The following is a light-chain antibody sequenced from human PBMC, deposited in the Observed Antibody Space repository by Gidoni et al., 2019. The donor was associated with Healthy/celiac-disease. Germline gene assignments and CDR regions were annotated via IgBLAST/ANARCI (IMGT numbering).Light chain of an antibody. CDR2: EVS. CDR1: SSDVGGYNY. Sequence: QSALTQPPSASGSPGQPVTIHCTGPSSDVGGYNYVSWYKRQPGKAPKLMIYEVSKRPSGVPYRFSSSKSGNTNALTFSGLQAEDVTDYYCSSYAGSNNLKVFGTGTKVTVL. J-gene: IGLJ1*01. CDR3: SSYAGSNNLKV. V-gene: IGLV2-8*01.